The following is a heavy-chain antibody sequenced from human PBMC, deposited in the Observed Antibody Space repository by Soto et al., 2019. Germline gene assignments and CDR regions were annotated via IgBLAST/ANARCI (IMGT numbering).Heavy chain of an antibody. CDR2: ISSSSSYI. J-gene: IGHJ6*02. Sequence: PGGSLRLSCASSVFTFSSYSMNCVRHSPGKWLEWVSSISSSSSYIYYADSVKGRFTISRDNAKNSLYLQMNSLRAEDTAVYYCARRAGATYDFWRWPYYGMDLLGEATTVTGSS. D-gene: IGHD3-3*01. V-gene: IGHV3-21*01. CDR1: VFTFSSYS. CDR3: ARRAGATYDFWRWPYYGMDL.